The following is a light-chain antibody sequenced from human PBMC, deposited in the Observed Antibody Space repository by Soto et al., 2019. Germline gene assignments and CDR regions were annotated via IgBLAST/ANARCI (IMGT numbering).Light chain of an antibody. CDR2: GTS. Sequence: EIVLTQSPASLSLSPGERGTLSCRASQSVSTSYLAWYQQKPGQAPRLLIYGTSVRATGIPDRFSGSGSGTDFTLTITRLEREDFAAYYCYHYGNSPLTFGGGTKVEMK. V-gene: IGKV3-20*01. J-gene: IGKJ4*01. CDR1: QSVSTSY. CDR3: YHYGNSPLT.